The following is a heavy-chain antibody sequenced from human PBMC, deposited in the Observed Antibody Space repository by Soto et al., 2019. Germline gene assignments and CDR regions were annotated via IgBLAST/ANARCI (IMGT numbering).Heavy chain of an antibody. CDR3: AKVSRRGSAIDFDY. CDR2: MNPNNGDT. V-gene: IGHV1-8*02. CDR1: GYNFFNYD. Sequence: QVQLVQSGAELKKPGASVKVSCKASGYNFFNYDMNWVRQATGQGPEWIGWMNPNNGDTGYGVRFQGRVTLTTDISTTTAYMELTSLRLDDTAIYYCAKVSRRGSAIDFDYWGQGTLITVSS. J-gene: IGHJ4*02. D-gene: IGHD3-10*01.